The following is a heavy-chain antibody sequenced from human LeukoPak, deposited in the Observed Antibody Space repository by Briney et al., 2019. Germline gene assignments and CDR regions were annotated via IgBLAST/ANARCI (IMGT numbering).Heavy chain of an antibody. CDR3: ARGRHYYGSGSYYPFDY. J-gene: IGHJ4*02. D-gene: IGHD3-10*01. CDR1: GGSISSYY. Sequence: SETLSLTCTVSGGSISSYYWSWIRQPPGNGLEWIGYIYYSGSTNYNPSLKSRVTISVDTSKNQFSLKLSSVTAADTAVYYCARGRHYYGSGSYYPFDYWGQGTLVTVSS. V-gene: IGHV4-59*01. CDR2: IYYSGST.